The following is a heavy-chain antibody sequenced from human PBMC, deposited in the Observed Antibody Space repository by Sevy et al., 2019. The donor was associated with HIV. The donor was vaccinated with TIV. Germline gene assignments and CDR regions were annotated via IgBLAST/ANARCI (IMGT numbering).Heavy chain of an antibody. CDR1: GGSISSSSYY. J-gene: IGHJ3*01. Sequence: KQSQTLSLTCTVSGGSISSSSYYWGWIRQPPGKGLEWIGSIYYSGSTYYNPSLKSRVTISVDTSKNQFSLKLSSVTAADTAVYYCARPGITMVRGRDAFDFWGQGTMVTVSS. CDR3: ARPGITMVRGRDAFDF. CDR2: IYYSGST. V-gene: IGHV4-39*01. D-gene: IGHD3-10*01.